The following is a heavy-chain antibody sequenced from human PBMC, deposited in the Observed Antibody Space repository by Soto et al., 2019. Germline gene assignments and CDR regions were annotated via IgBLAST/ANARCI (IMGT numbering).Heavy chain of an antibody. Sequence: QVQLVESGGGLVKPRGSLRLSCAASGFTFSDYYMSWIRQAPGKGLEWVSYISSSGSTIYYADSVKGRFTISRDNAKKSPDMQMNSLRAKDTAAYYGAGDPVAEVGATRGFDYWGQGTLVTVSS. D-gene: IGHD1-26*01. CDR3: AGDPVAEVGATRGFDY. J-gene: IGHJ4*02. CDR2: ISSSGSTI. V-gene: IGHV3-11*01. CDR1: GFTFSDYY.